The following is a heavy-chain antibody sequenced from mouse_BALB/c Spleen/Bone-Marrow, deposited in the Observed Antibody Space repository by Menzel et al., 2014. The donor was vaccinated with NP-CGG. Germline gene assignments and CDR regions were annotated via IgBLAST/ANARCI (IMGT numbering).Heavy chain of an antibody. J-gene: IGHJ2*01. D-gene: IGHD3-1*01. V-gene: IGHV3-2*02. CDR1: GYSITSHYA. CDR2: ISSSGIT. Sequence: VQLQQSGPGLVKPSQSLSLTCTVTGYSITSHYACNWIRQFPGNKLEWMGYISSSGITSYNPSLKGRISITRDTSKNHFFLQLNSVTTEDTATYFCARSGNFFDYQGQGTTLTVSS. CDR3: ARSGNFFDY.